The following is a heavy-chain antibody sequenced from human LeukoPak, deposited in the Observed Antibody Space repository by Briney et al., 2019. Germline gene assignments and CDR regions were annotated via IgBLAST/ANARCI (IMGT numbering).Heavy chain of an antibody. V-gene: IGHV3-30*19. D-gene: IGHD3-22*01. CDR1: GFTFSSYG. CDR2: IWYDGSNK. J-gene: IGHJ4*02. CDR3: ARDTYNSSGYYCFDY. Sequence: GGSLRLSCAASGFTFSSYGMHWIRQAPGKGLEWVAVIWYDGSNKYYADSVKGRFTISRDKSKNTLYLQMNSLRAEDTAVYYCARDTYNSSGYYCFDYWGQGTLVTVSS.